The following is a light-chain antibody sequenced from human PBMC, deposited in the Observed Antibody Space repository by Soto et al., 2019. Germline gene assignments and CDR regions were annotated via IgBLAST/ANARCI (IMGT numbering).Light chain of an antibody. CDR2: GAS. Sequence: EIVMTQSPATLSVSPGERATLSCRASQSVSSNLFWYQQKPGQAPRLLIYGASTRATSIHTRFSGSGSAKESTLTSSLLQSEDVVVYYWQQYNNSWTFGQGTKVEIK. J-gene: IGKJ1*01. V-gene: IGKV3-15*01. CDR1: QSVSSN. CDR3: QQYNNSWT.